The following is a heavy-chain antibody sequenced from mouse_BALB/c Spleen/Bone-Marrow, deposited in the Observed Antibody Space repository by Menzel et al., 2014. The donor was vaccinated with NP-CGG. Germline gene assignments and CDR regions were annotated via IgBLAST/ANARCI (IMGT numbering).Heavy chain of an antibody. D-gene: IGHD1-1*01. CDR3: NAHITTVSY. V-gene: IGHV14-4*02. Sequence: EVQLQQSGAELVRSGASVKLSCTASGFNIKDYYMHWVKQRPEQGLEWIGWIDPENGDTEYVPKFQGKATMTADTSSNTAYLQLSSLTSEDTAVYYSNAHITTVSYWGQGTTLTVSS. J-gene: IGHJ2*01. CDR2: IDPENGDT. CDR1: GFNIKDYY.